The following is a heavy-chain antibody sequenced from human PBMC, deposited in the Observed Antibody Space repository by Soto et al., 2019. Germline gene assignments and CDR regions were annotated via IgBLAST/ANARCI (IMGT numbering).Heavy chain of an antibody. Sequence: SETLSLTCAVYGGSFSGYYWSWVRQPPGKGLEWIGEINHSGSTNYNPSLKSRVTISVDTSKNQFSLKLSSVTAADTAVYYCARGQPVTTKGAFDIWGQGTMVTVSS. CDR2: INHSGST. V-gene: IGHV4-34*01. CDR1: GGSFSGYY. D-gene: IGHD4-17*01. J-gene: IGHJ3*02. CDR3: ARGQPVTTKGAFDI.